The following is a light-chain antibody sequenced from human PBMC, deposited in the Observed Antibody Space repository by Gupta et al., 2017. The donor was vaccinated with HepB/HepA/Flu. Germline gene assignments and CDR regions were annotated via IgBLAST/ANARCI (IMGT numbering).Light chain of an antibody. CDR2: QDK. Sequence: SFKLTQPPPVFVSPGQTVTITCSGDKMGEEYATWYQQRAGQSPMLVIYQDKKRAAGIPRRFSGSNSGNTATLTISGTQPMDEADYYCQAWYSYSVVFGGGTKLTVL. CDR3: QAWYSYSVV. CDR1: KMGEEY. J-gene: IGLJ2*01. V-gene: IGLV3-1*01.